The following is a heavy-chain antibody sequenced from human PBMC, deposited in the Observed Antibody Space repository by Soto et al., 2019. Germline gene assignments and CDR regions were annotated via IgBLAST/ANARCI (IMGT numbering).Heavy chain of an antibody. Sequence: GGSLRLSCAASGFTFSNAWMSWVRQAPGKGLEWVGRIKSKTDGGTTDYAAPVKGRFTISRDDSKNTLYLQMNSLKTEDTAVYYCTTYNPWGVVVPAAMLVNWFDPWGQGTLVTVSS. J-gene: IGHJ5*02. CDR1: GFTFSNAW. V-gene: IGHV3-15*01. CDR3: TTYNPWGVVVPAAMLVNWFDP. D-gene: IGHD2-2*01. CDR2: IKSKTDGGTT.